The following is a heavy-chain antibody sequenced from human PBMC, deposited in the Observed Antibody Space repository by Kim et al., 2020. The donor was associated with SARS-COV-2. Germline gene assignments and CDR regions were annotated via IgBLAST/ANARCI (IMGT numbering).Heavy chain of an antibody. D-gene: IGHD6-19*01. J-gene: IGHJ4*02. Sequence: ASVKVSCKASGYTLTSYDINWVRQATGQGLEWMGWMNSNSGNTGYAQKVQGRVTMTRNTSINTAYMEPNILRSEDTAVYYCTRGILREVAGTRGGYWAQG. V-gene: IGHV1-8*01. CDR1: GYTLTSYD. CDR2: MNSNSGNT. CDR3: TRGILREVAGTRGGY.